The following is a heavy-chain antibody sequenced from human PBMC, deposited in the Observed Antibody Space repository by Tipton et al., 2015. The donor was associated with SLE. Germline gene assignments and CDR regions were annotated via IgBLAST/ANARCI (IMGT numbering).Heavy chain of an antibody. CDR1: GFTFSNYW. Sequence: GSLRLSCAASGFTFSNYWMHWVRQAPGKGLVWVSRIYTDGSRTSYADSVKGRFIISRDNSDNTLFLQMNSLRPEDTAVYFCAKDPSYYDSSSPMEGAFDFWGQGTMVTVSS. CDR2: IYTDGSRT. V-gene: IGHV3-74*01. CDR3: AKDPSYYDSSSPMEGAFDF. D-gene: IGHD3-22*01. J-gene: IGHJ3*01.